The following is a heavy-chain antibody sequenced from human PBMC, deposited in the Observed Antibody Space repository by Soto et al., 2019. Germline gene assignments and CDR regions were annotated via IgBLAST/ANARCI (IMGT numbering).Heavy chain of an antibody. CDR2: IFSNDEK. CDR3: ARTLYYYDSSATNWFDP. CDR1: GFSLSNARMG. Sequence: SGPTLVNPTETLTLTCTVSGFSLSNARMGVSWIRQPPGKALEWLAHIFSNDEKSYSTSLKSRLTISKDTSKSQVVLTMTNMDPVDRAIYYCARTLYYYDSSATNWFDPWGQGTLVTVSS. V-gene: IGHV2-26*01. J-gene: IGHJ5*02. D-gene: IGHD3-22*01.